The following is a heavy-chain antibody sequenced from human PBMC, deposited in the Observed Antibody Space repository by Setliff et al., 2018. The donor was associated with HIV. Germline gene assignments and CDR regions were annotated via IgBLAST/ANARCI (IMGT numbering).Heavy chain of an antibody. CDR2: IHYSGTS. CDR1: GGPLTDHN. J-gene: IGHJ6*02. CDR3: ARGGPTVAYGVDV. D-gene: IGHD4-17*01. Sequence: SETLSLTCAVHGGPLTDHNWNWIRQSPEKGLEWLGNIHYSGTSNYNPSLKGRVTISLDTSKNQFSLKLNSVTAADTAIYYCARGGPTVAYGVDVWGQGTTVTVSS. V-gene: IGHV4-59*08.